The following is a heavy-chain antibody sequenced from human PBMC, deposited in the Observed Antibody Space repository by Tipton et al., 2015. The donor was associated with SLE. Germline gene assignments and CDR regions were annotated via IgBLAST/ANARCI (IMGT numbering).Heavy chain of an antibody. V-gene: IGHV4-59*08. CDR3: ASTLGSSIDH. D-gene: IGHD6-6*01. J-gene: IGHJ4*02. Sequence: GLVKPSETLSLTCVVSGGSVNDYFWGWIRQPPGKGLEWIGHIHYSANINYSPALQSRVTLSVDPSKNQVSLKLSSVTAADTAEYYCASTLGSSIDHWGQGTLVTVSS. CDR2: IHYSANI. CDR1: GGSVNDYF.